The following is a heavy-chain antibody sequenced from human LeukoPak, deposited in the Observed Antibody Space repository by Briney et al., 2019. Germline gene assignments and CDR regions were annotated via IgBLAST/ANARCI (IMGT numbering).Heavy chain of an antibody. Sequence: PSETLSLTCTVSGGSISSYYWSWIRQPPGKGLEWIGYISYSGSTNYNPSLKSRVTISVDTSKNQFSLKLSSVTAADTAVYYCARDTYYYDSSGYYVVAFDIWGQGTMVTVSS. CDR3: ARDTYYYDSSGYYVVAFDI. CDR1: GGSISSYY. D-gene: IGHD3-22*01. V-gene: IGHV4-59*01. J-gene: IGHJ3*02. CDR2: ISYSGST.